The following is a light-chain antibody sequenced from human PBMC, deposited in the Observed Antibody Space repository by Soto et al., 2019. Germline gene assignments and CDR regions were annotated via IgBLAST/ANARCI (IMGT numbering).Light chain of an antibody. CDR2: YDS. V-gene: IGLV3-21*04. J-gene: IGLJ2*01. Sequence: SSELTQPPSVSVAPGKTARITCGGNNIGSKSVHWYQQKPGQAPVLVIYYDSDRPSGIPERFSGSNSGNTATLTISRVEAGDEADYSCQVWDSSSDHPVVFGGGTQLTVL. CDR1: NIGSKS. CDR3: QVWDSSSDHPVV.